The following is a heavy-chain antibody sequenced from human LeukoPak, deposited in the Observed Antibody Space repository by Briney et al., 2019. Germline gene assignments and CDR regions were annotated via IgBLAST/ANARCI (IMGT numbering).Heavy chain of an antibody. D-gene: IGHD1-26*01. CDR2: INHSGST. CDR1: GFTFRSYS. Sequence: PGGSLRLSCAASGFTFRSYSMNWVRQAPGKGLEWIGEINHSGSTNYNPSLKSRVTISVDTSKNQFSLKLSSVTAADTAVYYCARLGKSFYYYYMDVWGKGTTVTVSS. J-gene: IGHJ6*03. V-gene: IGHV4-34*01. CDR3: ARLGKSFYYYYMDV.